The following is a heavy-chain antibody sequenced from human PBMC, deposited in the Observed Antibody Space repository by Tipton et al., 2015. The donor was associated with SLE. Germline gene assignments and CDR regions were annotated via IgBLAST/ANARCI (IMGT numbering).Heavy chain of an antibody. J-gene: IGHJ6*02. D-gene: IGHD1-26*01. Sequence: TLSLTCTVSGGSISSYYWSWIRQPAGKGLEWIGRMYTTGSTNYNPSLKGRVTLSVDTSKKQLSLRLTSLTAADTAVYYCARPNSGSYYRPDYDYYGLSHWGPGTAVSV. V-gene: IGHV4-4*07. CDR3: ARPNSGSYYRPDYDYYGLSH. CDR1: GGSISSYY. CDR2: MYTTGST.